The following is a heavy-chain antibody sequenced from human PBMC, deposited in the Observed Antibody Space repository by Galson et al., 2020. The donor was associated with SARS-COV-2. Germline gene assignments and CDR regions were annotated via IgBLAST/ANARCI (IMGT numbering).Heavy chain of an antibody. J-gene: IGHJ4*02. D-gene: IGHD3-22*01. V-gene: IGHV4-30-4*08. CDR1: GGSIGSGDYF. Sequence: SETLSLTCSVSGGSIGSGDYFWSWIRQAPGKDLEWIGYIYHSGAAYSNSSLHSRVSISLDTSKNHFSLKVTSVTASDTAVYYCARSFPLYVFDSSGSHPAGDYFDSWGQGILVTVSS. CDR2: IYHSGAA. CDR3: ARSFPLYVFDSSGSHPAGDYFDS.